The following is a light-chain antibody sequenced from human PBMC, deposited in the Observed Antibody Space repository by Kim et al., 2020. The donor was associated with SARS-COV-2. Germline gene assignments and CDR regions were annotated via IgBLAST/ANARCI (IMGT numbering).Light chain of an antibody. J-gene: IGKJ1*01. CDR1: QGIANY. CDR2: AAS. CDR3: QNYKSAPRT. Sequence: DIQMTQSPSSLSASVGDRVTITCRASQGIANYLVWYQQKPVKVPKLLIYAASTLQSGVPSRFSGSGSGTDFTLTISSLQPEDVATYYCQNYKSAPRTFGQGTKVDIK. V-gene: IGKV1-27*01.